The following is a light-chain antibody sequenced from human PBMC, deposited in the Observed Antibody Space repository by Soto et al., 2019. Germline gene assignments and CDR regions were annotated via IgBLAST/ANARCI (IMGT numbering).Light chain of an antibody. J-gene: IGKJ2*01. CDR2: DAT. V-gene: IGKV3-15*01. CDR1: QSVRSN. Sequence: PGERATLSCRASQSVRSNLDWYQQKPGQAHRLLIYDATTRATGIPARFNVSGSGTEFTLSISSLQSEEIAVYDCQQYNNWPYTFGQGTKVDIK. CDR3: QQYNNWPYT.